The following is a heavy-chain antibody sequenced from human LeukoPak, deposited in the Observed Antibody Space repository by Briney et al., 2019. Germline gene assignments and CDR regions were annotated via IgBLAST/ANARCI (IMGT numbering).Heavy chain of an antibody. CDR2: INSDGSNT. CDR3: ARGPTPGDFNF. J-gene: IGHJ4*02. V-gene: IGHV3-74*01. Sequence: GGSLRLSCAASGFTFSSYWMHWVRQAPGKGLVWVSRINSDGSNTIYADSVKGRFTISRDNSKNTLSLQMNSLRGEDTAVYYCARGPTPGDFNFWGQGTLVTVSS. D-gene: IGHD1-26*01. CDR1: GFTFSSYW.